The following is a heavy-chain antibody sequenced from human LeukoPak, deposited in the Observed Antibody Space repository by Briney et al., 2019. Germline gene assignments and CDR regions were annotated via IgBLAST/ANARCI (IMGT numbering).Heavy chain of an antibody. CDR1: DYSISNGYY. CDR2: IYHSGNT. J-gene: IGHJ5*02. CDR3: ARGQGATVPQVGKNWFDP. V-gene: IGHV4-38-2*02. D-gene: IGHD1-26*01. Sequence: SETLSLTCSVSDYSISNGYYWGWVRQPPGKGLEWIGTIYHSGNTYYNPSLRSRVILSVDTSKNQFSLKLISVTAADTAVYYCARGQGATVPQVGKNWFDPWGQGTRVIVSS.